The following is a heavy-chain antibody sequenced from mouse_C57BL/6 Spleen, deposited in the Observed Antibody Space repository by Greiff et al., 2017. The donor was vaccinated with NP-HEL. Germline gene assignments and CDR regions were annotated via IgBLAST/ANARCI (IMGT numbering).Heavy chain of an antibody. Sequence: QVQLQQSGAELVRPGASVKLSCKASGYTFTDYYINWVKQRPGQGLEWIARIYPGSGNTYYNEKFKGKATLTAEKSSSTAYMQLSSLTSEDSAVYFCARNYYGSNFDYWGQGTTLTVSS. CDR1: GYTFTDYY. J-gene: IGHJ2*01. CDR3: ARNYYGSNFDY. CDR2: IYPGSGNT. V-gene: IGHV1-76*01. D-gene: IGHD1-1*01.